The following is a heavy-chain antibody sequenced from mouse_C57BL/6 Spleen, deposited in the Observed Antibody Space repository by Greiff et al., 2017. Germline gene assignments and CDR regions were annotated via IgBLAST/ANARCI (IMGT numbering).Heavy chain of an antibody. Sequence: VQLQQPGAELVRPGASVKLSCTASGFNIKDDYMHWVKQRPEQGLEWIGWIDPENGDTEYASKFQGKATITADTSSNTAYLQLSSLTSEDTAVYYCTTPIYYDYYWGQGTTLTVSS. CDR2: IDPENGDT. CDR1: GFNIKDDY. D-gene: IGHD2-4*01. J-gene: IGHJ2*01. V-gene: IGHV14-4*01. CDR3: TTPIYYDYY.